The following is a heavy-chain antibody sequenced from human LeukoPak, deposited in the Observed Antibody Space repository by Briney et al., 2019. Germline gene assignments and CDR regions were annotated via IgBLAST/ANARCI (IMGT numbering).Heavy chain of an antibody. V-gene: IGHV4-59*08. J-gene: IGHJ6*02. CDR1: GGSISSYY. CDR3: ARAMTTTYYYYYGMDV. Sequence: PSETLSLTCTVSGGSISSYYWSWIRQPPGKGLEWIGYIYYSGSTNYNPSLKSRVTISVDTSKSQFSLKLSSVTAADTAAYYCARAMTTTYYYYYGMDVWGQGTTVTVSS. CDR2: IYYSGST. D-gene: IGHD1-26*01.